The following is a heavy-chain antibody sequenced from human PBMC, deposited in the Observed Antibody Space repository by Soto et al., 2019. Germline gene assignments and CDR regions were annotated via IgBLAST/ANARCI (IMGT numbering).Heavy chain of an antibody. J-gene: IGHJ6*02. CDR3: ARDWGYGMDV. CDR1: GGSISSGGYY. V-gene: IGHV4-31*03. CDR2: IYYSGST. D-gene: IGHD3-16*01. Sequence: PSETLSLTCTVSGGSISSGGYYWSWIRQHPGKGLEWIGYIYYSGSTYHNPSLKSRVTISVDTSKNQFSLKLSSVTAADTAVYYCARDWGYGMDVWGQGTTVTVSS.